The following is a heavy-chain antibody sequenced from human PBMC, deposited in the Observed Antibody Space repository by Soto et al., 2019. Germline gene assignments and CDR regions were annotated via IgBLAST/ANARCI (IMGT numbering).Heavy chain of an antibody. CDR3: ARDGTMFRGVMWS. Sequence: EVQQVESGGGLVQPGGSLRLSCAASGFTFSSYSMNWVRQAPGKGLEWVSYISSSSSTIYYADSVKGRFTISRDNANNSLYLQMNRLRADHSAVYYRARDGTMFRGVMWSWGQGTLVTVSS. CDR1: GFTFSSYS. J-gene: IGHJ5*02. CDR2: ISSSSSTI. D-gene: IGHD3-10*01. V-gene: IGHV3-48*01.